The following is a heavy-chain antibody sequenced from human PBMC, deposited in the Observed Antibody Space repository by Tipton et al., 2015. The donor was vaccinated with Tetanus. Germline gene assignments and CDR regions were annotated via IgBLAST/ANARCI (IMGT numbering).Heavy chain of an antibody. J-gene: IGHJ4*02. V-gene: IGHV3-74*03. CDR1: GLAFSSYW. D-gene: IGHD2-21*01. Sequence: SLRLSCAASGLAFSSYWMHWVRQAPGKGLVWVSRINGDGSGTTYADSVKGRFSISRDNAKNTLYLQMNSLRVEDTAVYYCARESRSKIVGQWGQGALVTVSS. CDR3: ARESRSKIVGQ. CDR2: INGDGSGT.